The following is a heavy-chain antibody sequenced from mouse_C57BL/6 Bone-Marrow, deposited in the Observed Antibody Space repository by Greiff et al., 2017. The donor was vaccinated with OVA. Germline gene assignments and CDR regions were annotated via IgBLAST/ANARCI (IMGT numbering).Heavy chain of an antibody. Sequence: DVKLQESGPGLVKPSQSLSLTCSVTGYSITSGYYWNWIRQFPGNKLEWMGYISYDGSNNYNPSLKNRISITRDTSKNQFFLKLNSVTTEDTATYYCAREPLLGRNYAMDDWGQGTSVTVSS. J-gene: IGHJ4*01. CDR1: GYSITSGYY. V-gene: IGHV3-6*01. D-gene: IGHD4-1*01. CDR2: ISYDGSN. CDR3: AREPLLGRNYAMDD.